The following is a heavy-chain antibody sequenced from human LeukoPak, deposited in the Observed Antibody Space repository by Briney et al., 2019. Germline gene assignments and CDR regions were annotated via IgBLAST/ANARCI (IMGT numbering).Heavy chain of an antibody. D-gene: IGHD3-16*01. CDR3: ARRDPFIPTPPGSKEVARGYFDY. CDR2: INHRGTT. J-gene: IGHJ4*02. CDR1: GGSFSDYY. Sequence: SETLSLTCAVYGGSFSDYYWSWIRQPPGRGLEWMGEINHRGTTNHSPSLKSRVAISVETSKNQFSVKLNSVTAADTAVFYCARRDPFIPTPPGSKEVARGYFDYWGQGSLVTVSS. V-gene: IGHV4-34*01.